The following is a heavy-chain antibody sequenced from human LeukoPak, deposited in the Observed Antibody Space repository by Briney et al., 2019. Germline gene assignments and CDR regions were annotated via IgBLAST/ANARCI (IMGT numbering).Heavy chain of an antibody. J-gene: IGHJ6*02. V-gene: IGHV1-69*13. CDR2: IIPIFGTA. D-gene: IGHD3-16*01. CDR3: TTRACHAGGCSSSFYYYYGLHF. Sequence: SVKVSCKASGNSVSNYAVSWVRRAPGQGFEWMGGIIPIFGTADYAQKFQGRVTITADQSTSTTYMALSSLKSEDTATYYCTTRACHAGGCSSSFYYYYGLHFWGQGTTVSVSS. CDR1: GNSVSNYA.